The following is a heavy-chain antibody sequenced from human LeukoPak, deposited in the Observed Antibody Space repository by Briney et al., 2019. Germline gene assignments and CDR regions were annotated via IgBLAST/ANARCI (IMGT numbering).Heavy chain of an antibody. CDR1: GFTFSRYW. D-gene: IGHD3-10*01. Sequence: PGGSLRLSCAASGFTFSRYWMNWVRQAPGKGLEWVASLKEDVSARNLVDSVKGRFTISTDNAKNSLNLQMNSLRVEDTAVYYCARGPPYGSRSDFLDYWGLGTLVTVSS. V-gene: IGHV3-7*01. CDR3: ARGPPYGSRSDFLDY. CDR2: LKEDVSAR. J-gene: IGHJ4*02.